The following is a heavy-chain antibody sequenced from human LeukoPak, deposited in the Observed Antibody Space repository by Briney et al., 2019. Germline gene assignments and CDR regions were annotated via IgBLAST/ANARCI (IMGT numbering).Heavy chain of an antibody. J-gene: IGHJ4*02. D-gene: IGHD1-14*01. Sequence: GGSLRLSCATSGFTFNDYAMNWVRQAPGKGLEWVAGISGSGADTYYADSVKGRFTISRDNSKNTLYLQTDTLRVEGTAVYYCPRRLCRGTPSSYFAYWGQGTRVTV. CDR2: ISGSGADT. V-gene: IGHV3-23*01. CDR1: GFTFNDYA. CDR3: PRRLCRGTPSSYFAY.